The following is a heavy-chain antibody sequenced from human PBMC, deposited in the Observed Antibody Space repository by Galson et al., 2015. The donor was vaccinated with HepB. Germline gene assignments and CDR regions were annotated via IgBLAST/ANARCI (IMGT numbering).Heavy chain of an antibody. CDR2: THYRSKWYN. V-gene: IGHV6-1*01. Sequence: CAISGDSVSSNSAAWNWIRQSPSRGLEWLGRTHYRSKWYNDYAVSVKSRITINPDTSKNQFSLQLNSVTPEDTAVYYCARDILPRGQQLVRGAFDIWGQGTMVTVSS. J-gene: IGHJ3*02. D-gene: IGHD6-13*01. CDR3: ARDILPRGQQLVRGAFDI. CDR1: GDSVSSNSAA.